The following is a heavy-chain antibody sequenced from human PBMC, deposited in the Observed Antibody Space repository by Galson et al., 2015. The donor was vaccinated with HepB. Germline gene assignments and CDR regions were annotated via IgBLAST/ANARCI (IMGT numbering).Heavy chain of an antibody. CDR2: ISHGGYT. V-gene: IGHV4-34*01. CDR1: GGSFNPYY. J-gene: IGHJ5*02. CDR3: TGGHGYVWGNVGA. Sequence: ETLSLTCALSGGSFNPYYWTWIRQPPGKGLEWIGEISHGGYTIYNPSLKSRVTISIDTSKDQFSLNLISVTAADTAVYFCTGGHGYVWGNVGAWGQGTPVTVSS. D-gene: IGHD3-16*01.